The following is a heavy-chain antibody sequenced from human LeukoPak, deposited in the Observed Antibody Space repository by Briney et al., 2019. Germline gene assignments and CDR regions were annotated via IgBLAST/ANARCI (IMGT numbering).Heavy chain of an antibody. D-gene: IGHD3-10*01. Sequence: GGSLRLSCAASGFTFSSYWMSWVRQAPGKGLEWVANIKQDGSEKYYVDSVKGRFTISRDNAKNSLYLQMNSLRAEDTAVYYCANLWFGELSAFDIWGQGTMVTVSS. V-gene: IGHV3-7*01. J-gene: IGHJ3*02. CDR1: GFTFSSYW. CDR3: ANLWFGELSAFDI. CDR2: IKQDGSEK.